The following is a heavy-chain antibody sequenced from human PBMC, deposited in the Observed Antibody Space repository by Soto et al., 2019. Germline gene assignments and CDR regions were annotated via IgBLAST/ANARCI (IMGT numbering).Heavy chain of an antibody. CDR1: GYSFTSYW. V-gene: IGHV5-51*01. D-gene: IGHD6-13*01. J-gene: IGHJ6*02. Sequence: PGESLKISCKGSGYSFTSYWIGWVRQMPGKGLEWMGIIYPGDSDTRYSPSFQGQVTISADKSISTAYLQWSSLKASDTAMYYCARTGIAAAGTMNYYYGMDAWAQGTTVTVSS. CDR3: ARTGIAAAGTMNYYYGMDA. CDR2: IYPGDSDT.